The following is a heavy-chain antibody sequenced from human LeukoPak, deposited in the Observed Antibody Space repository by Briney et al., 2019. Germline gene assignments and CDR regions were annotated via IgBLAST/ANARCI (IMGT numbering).Heavy chain of an antibody. J-gene: IGHJ6*02. CDR3: ARPPGYDFWSGYPPSDYYYGMDV. CDR2: VIPIFGTA. D-gene: IGHD3-3*01. Sequence: SVKVSCKASGGTFSSYAISWVRQAPGQGLEWMGGVIPIFGTANYAQKFQGRVTITADESTSTAYMELSSLRSEDTAVYYCARPPGYDFWSGYPPSDYYYGMDVWGQGTTVTVSS. CDR1: GGTFSSYA. V-gene: IGHV1-69*13.